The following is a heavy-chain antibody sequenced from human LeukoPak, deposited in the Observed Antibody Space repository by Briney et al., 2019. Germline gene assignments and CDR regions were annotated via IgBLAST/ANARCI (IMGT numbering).Heavy chain of an antibody. V-gene: IGHV4-34*01. CDR3: ARAPRITIFGVVHDC. D-gene: IGHD3-3*01. CDR1: GGSFSGYY. J-gene: IGHJ4*02. CDR2: INHSGST. Sequence: MASETLSLTCAVYGGSFSGYYWSWIRQPPGKGLEWIGEINHSGSTNYNPSLKSRVTISVDTSKNQFSLKLSSVTAADTAVYYCARAPRITIFGVVHDCWGQGTLVTVSS.